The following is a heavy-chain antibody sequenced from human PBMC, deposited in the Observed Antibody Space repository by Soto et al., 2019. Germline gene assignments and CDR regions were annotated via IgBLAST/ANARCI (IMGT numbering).Heavy chain of an antibody. CDR3: ARVLVGATPVDY. D-gene: IGHD1-26*01. J-gene: IGHJ4*02. Sequence: QVKLVQSGAEEKKPGASVKVSCKASGYTFTSYAMHWVRQAPGQRLEWTRWINAGNGNTKYSQKFQGRVTITRDTAVGTAYVELSRLISADPAVYYCARVLVGATPVDYWGQGTLVSVSS. V-gene: IGHV1-3*05. CDR2: INAGNGNT. CDR1: GYTFTSYA.